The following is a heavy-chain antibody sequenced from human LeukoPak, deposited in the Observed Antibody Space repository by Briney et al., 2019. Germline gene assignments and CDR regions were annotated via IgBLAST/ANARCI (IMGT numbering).Heavy chain of an antibody. CDR3: ATSPPAAMVRGVIIALDY. CDR2: FDPEDGET. D-gene: IGHD3-10*01. CDR1: GYTLTELS. J-gene: IGHJ4*02. V-gene: IGHV1-24*01. Sequence: ASVKVSCKVSGYTLTELSMHWVRQAPGKGLEWMGGFDPEDGETIYAQKFQGRVTMTEDTSTDTAYMELSSLRSEDTAVYYCATSPPAAMVRGVIIALDYWGQGTLVTVSS.